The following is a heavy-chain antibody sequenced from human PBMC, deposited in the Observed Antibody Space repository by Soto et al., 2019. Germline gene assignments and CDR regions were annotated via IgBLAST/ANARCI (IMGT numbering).Heavy chain of an antibody. CDR3: ARDYYDILTGYYGYYGMDV. V-gene: IGHV4-31*03. CDR1: GGSISSGGYY. Sequence: SETLSLTCTVSGGSISSGGYYWSWIRQHPGKGLEWIGYIYYSGSTYYNPSLKSRVTISVDTSKNQFSLKLSSVTAADTAVYYCARDYYDILTGYYGYYGMDVWGQRTTVTVSS. D-gene: IGHD3-9*01. CDR2: IYYSGST. J-gene: IGHJ6*02.